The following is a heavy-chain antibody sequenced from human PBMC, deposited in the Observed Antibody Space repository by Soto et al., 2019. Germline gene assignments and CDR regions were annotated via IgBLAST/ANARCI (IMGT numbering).Heavy chain of an antibody. CDR2: VYHSGTS. Sequence: PSETLSLTCTVSGGTISSANWWNWVRQSPGKGLEWIGHVYHSGTSNFNPSLRSRVTMSADKSKNQFSLKVTSVTAADTAVYYCVTAFDSSGYGYFDIWGQGAKVTVSS. V-gene: IGHV4-4*02. J-gene: IGHJ3*02. CDR1: GGTISSANW. CDR3: VTAFDSSGYGYFDI. D-gene: IGHD3-22*01.